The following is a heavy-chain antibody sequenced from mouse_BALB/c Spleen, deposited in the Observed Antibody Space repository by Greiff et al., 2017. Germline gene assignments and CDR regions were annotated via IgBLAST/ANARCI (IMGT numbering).Heavy chain of an antibody. Sequence: EVKLVESGPGLVKPSQSLSLTCTVTGYSITSDYAWNWIRQFPGNKLEWMGYISYSGSTSYNPSLKSRISITRDTSKNQFFLQLNSVTTEDTATYYCARSYYYGSSSFYAMDYWGQGTSVTVSS. CDR3: ARSYYYGSSSFYAMDY. CDR2: ISYSGST. V-gene: IGHV3-2*02. J-gene: IGHJ4*01. CDR1: GYSITSDYA. D-gene: IGHD1-1*01.